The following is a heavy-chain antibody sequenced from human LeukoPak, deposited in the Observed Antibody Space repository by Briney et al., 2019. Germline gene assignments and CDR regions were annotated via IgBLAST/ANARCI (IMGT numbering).Heavy chain of an antibody. CDR2: INPTSGAT. V-gene: IGHV1-46*01. CDR3: AREVSWTTVTTRHYFYYYMDV. Sequence: GASVKVSCKASGYSFTDFHVHWVRQAPGQGLEWVGIINPTSGATTYAQKFQGRVTMTGDMSTSTVYMELSGLGSEDTAVYYCAREVSWTTVTTRHYFYYYMDVWSKGTTVTVSS. CDR1: GYSFTDFH. D-gene: IGHD4-11*01. J-gene: IGHJ6*03.